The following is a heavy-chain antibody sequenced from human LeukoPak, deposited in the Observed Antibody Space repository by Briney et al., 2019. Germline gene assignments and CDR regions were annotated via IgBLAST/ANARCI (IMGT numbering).Heavy chain of an antibody. CDR3: ARGRGSYDSSGYPPYYFDY. CDR1: GFTFSSYG. V-gene: IGHV3-23*01. J-gene: IGHJ4*02. D-gene: IGHD3-22*01. CDR2: ISGSGGST. Sequence: GGSLRLSCAASGFTFSSYGMSWVRQAPGKGLEWVSAISGSGGSTYYADSVKGRFTISRDNSKNTLYLQMNSLRAEDTAVYYCARGRGSYDSSGYPPYYFDYWGQGTLVTVSS.